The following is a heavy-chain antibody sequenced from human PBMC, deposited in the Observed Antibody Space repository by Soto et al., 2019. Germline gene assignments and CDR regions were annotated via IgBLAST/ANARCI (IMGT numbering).Heavy chain of an antibody. D-gene: IGHD3-3*01. CDR2: IIPIFGTA. CDR3: ARAATMVLRFLEWLPPDNYYYYGMDV. J-gene: IGHJ6*02. V-gene: IGHV1-69*13. Sequence: SVKVSCKASGGTFSSYAISWVRQAPGQGLEWMGGIIPIFGTANYAQKFQGRVTITADESTSTAYMELSSLRSEDTAVYYCARAATMVLRFLEWLPPDNYYYYGMDVWGQGTTVTVSS. CDR1: GGTFSSYA.